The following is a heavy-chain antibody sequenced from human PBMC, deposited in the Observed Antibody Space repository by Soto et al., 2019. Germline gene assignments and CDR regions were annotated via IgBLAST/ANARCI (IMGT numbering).Heavy chain of an antibody. CDR1: GYNFPSFA. Sequence: ASVKVSCKASGYNFPSFAIHWVRQAPGQRLEWMGWINAGNGNTKYSQKFQGRVTITRDTSASTAYMELSSLRSEDTAVYYCARVYDFWSGYPVDYWGQGTLVTVSS. CDR2: INAGNGNT. CDR3: ARVYDFWSGYPVDY. D-gene: IGHD3-3*01. V-gene: IGHV1-3*01. J-gene: IGHJ4*02.